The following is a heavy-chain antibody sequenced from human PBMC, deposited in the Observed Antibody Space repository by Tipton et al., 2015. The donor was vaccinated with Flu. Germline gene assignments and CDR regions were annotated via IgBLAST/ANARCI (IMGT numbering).Heavy chain of an antibody. V-gene: IGHV3-53*01. J-gene: IGHJ5*02. Sequence: LSLTCAASGFTVSSNYMSWVRQAPGKGLEWVSVIYSDGSTYYVDSVKGRFTVSRDNSKNMLSLQMNSLRAEDTAVYYCARGQGTNPWGQGTLVTVSS. CDR1: GFTVSSNY. CDR3: ARGQGTNP. CDR2: IYSDGST.